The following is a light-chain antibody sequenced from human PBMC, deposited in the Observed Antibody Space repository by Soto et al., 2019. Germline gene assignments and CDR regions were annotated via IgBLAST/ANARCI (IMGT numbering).Light chain of an antibody. CDR3: QQYGRSPPGFS. CDR1: ETISSNY. CDR2: VAS. J-gene: IGKJ3*01. V-gene: IGKV3-20*01. Sequence: EIGLTQSPGPLSLSPGERATLSCGFSETISSNYLAWYSQTPGQAPRLLIYVASFMATGIPLTFSGSGSGTDFTPTISRLEPEDFAVYYCQQYGRSPPGFSFGPGTKVEMK.